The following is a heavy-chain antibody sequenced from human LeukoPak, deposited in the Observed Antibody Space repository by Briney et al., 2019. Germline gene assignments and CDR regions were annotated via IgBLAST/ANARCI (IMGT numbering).Heavy chain of an antibody. V-gene: IGHV1-8*01. J-gene: IGHJ6*03. Sequence: ASVKVSCKASGYTFTSYDINWVRQATGQGLEWMGWMNPNSGNTGYAQKFQGRVTMTRNTSISTAYMELSSLRSEDTAVYYCAGPREPHYDFWSGYRYYYYYMDVWGKGTTVTVSS. D-gene: IGHD3-3*01. CDR2: MNPNSGNT. CDR1: GYTFTSYD. CDR3: AGPREPHYDFWSGYRYYYYYMDV.